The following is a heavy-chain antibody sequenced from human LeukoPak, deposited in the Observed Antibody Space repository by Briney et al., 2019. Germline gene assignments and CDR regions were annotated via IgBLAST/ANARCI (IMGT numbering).Heavy chain of an antibody. CDR3: ARDGTYYYDSSGYSDY. D-gene: IGHD3-22*01. Sequence: GGSLRLSCAASGFTFSSYSMNWVRQAPGKGLEWVSSISSSSSYIYYADSVKGRFTITRDNAKNSLYLQMNSLRAEDTAVYYCARDGTYYYDSSGYSDYWGQGTLVTVSS. V-gene: IGHV3-21*01. CDR2: ISSSSSYI. CDR1: GFTFSSYS. J-gene: IGHJ4*02.